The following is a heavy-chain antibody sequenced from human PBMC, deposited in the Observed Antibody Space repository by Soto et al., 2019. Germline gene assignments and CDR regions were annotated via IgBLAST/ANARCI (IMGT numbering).Heavy chain of an antibody. CDR1: GGSVRAPDW. D-gene: IGHD1-1*01. CDR3: ARVRQGCSANNCYFDP. J-gene: IGHJ5*01. V-gene: IGHV4-4*02. Sequence: QVHLQESGPGLVAPSGTLSLTCTLSGGSVRAPDWWNWVRQSPDKGLDWIAEVHISGHSNYNPSLRSRVSVSIASSKNQFYLNLNSVTAADTAIYYCARVRQGCSANNCYFDPWGQGTQVTISS. CDR2: VHISGHS.